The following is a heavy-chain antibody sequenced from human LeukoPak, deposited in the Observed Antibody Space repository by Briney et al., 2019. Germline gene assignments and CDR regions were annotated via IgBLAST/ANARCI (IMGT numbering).Heavy chain of an antibody. CDR3: AREGDPQASNWFDP. CDR1: GGSISSYY. CDR2: IYYSGST. V-gene: IGHV4-59*01. Sequence: SETLSLTCTVSGGSISSYYWSWIRQPPGKGLEWIGYIYYSGSTNYNPSLKSRVTISVDTSKSQFSLKLSSVTAADTAVYYCAREGDPQASNWFDPWGQGTLVTVSS. J-gene: IGHJ5*02.